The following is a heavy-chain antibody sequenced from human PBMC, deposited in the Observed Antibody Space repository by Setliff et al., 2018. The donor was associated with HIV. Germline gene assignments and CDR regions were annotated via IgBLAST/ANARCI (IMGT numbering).Heavy chain of an antibody. J-gene: IGHJ5*02. CDR3: ARRRCSAASCPDNSWNWLDP. Sequence: SETLSLTCTVSGGSISSGGYYWSWIRQHPGKGLEWIGYIYYSGSTYYNPSLKSRVTISVDTSKNQFSLKLSSVTAADTAMYYCARRRCSAASCPDNSWNWLDPWGQGTLVTVSS. CDR1: GGSISSGGYY. D-gene: IGHD2-15*01. CDR2: IYYSGST. V-gene: IGHV4-31*03.